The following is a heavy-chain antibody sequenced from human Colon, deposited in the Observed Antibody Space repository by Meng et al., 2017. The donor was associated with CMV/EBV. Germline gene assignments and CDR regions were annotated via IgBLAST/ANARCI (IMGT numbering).Heavy chain of an antibody. CDR3: ARGAKIFGVVREGYYYGMDV. Sequence: SETLSLTCTVSGGSVSSGSYYWSWIRQPPGKGLEWIGYIYYSGSTNYNPSLKSRVTISVDTSKNQFSLKLSSVTAADTAVYYCARGAKIFGVVREGYYYGMDVWGQGTTVTVSS. D-gene: IGHD3-3*01. CDR1: GGSVSSGSYY. CDR2: IYYSGST. V-gene: IGHV4-61*01. J-gene: IGHJ6*02.